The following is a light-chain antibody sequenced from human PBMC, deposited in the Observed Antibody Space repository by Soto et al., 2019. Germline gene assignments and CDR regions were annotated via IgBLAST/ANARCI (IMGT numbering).Light chain of an antibody. J-gene: IGKJ1*01. CDR2: DAS. CDR3: QQYNSL. V-gene: IGKV1-5*01. CDR1: QSISSW. Sequence: DIPMTQSPSTLSASVGDRVTITCRASQSISSWLAWYQQKPGKGPKLLIYDASSLESGVPSRFSGSGSGTEFTLTISSLQPDDFATYYCQQYNSLFGQGTKVEIK.